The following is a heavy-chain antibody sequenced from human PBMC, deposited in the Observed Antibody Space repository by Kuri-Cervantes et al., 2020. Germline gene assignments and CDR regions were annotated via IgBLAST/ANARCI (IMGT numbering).Heavy chain of an antibody. J-gene: IGHJ6*03. D-gene: IGHD3-10*01. CDR1: GGSISSSSYY. CDR2: IYYSGST. Sequence: SETLSLTCTVSGGSISSSSYYWGWIRQPPGKGLEWIGSIYYSGSTYYNPSLKSRVTISVDTSKNQFSLKLSSVTAADTALYYCARHDYYGAYYMDVWGKGTTVTVSS. CDR3: ARHDYYGAYYMDV. V-gene: IGHV4-39*01.